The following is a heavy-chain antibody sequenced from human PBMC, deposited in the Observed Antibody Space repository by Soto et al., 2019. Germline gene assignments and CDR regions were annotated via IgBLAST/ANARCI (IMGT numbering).Heavy chain of an antibody. V-gene: IGHV1-18*01. Sequence: ASVKVSCKASGYTFTSYGISWVRQAPGQGLEWMGWINAYNGNTNYAQNFQDRATMTTNTSTSTAYMELSSLRSDDTAVYYCARCTPNIRGYGRYRYFDYWGQGRLGTVCS. J-gene: IGHJ4*02. CDR2: INAYNGNT. D-gene: IGHD3-16*02. CDR1: GYTFTSYG. CDR3: ARCTPNIRGYGRYRYFDY.